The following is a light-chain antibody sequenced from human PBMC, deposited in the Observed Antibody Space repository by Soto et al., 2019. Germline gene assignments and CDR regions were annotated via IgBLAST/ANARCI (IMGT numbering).Light chain of an antibody. CDR2: GAS. CDR1: QSVSSSF. J-gene: IGKJ1*01. Sequence: EIVLTQSPGTLSLSPGEGATLSCRASQSVSSSFLAWYQQKPGQAPRLLIYGASSRATGIPDRFRGSASGTDFTLTISRLEPEDFELYYCQQYGSSPWTFGQGTKVEIK. CDR3: QQYGSSPWT. V-gene: IGKV3-20*01.